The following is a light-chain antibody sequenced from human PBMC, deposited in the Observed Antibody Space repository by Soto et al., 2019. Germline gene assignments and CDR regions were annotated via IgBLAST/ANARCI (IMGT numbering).Light chain of an antibody. CDR3: TSYAGDTSLGV. V-gene: IGLV2-8*01. Sequence: QSVLTQPPSASGSPGQSVTISCTGTSSDVGGYNYVSWYQQHPGKAPKLMIYEVSKRPSGVPDRFSGSKSGYTASLTVSGLQAEDEADYYCTSYAGDTSLGVLCGGTKVTVL. J-gene: IGLJ3*02. CDR1: SSDVGGYNY. CDR2: EVS.